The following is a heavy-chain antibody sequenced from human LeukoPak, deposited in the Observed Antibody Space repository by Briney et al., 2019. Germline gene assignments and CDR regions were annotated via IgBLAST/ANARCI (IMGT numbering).Heavy chain of an antibody. V-gene: IGHV4-59*01. J-gene: IGHJ4*02. CDR2: IFYNGIT. D-gene: IGHD6-13*01. CDR3: ARAMGGAGTVTDY. Sequence: PSETLSLTCTVSGDSISNYYWSWIRQSPGKGLEWIGYIFYNGITNYNPSLRSRVTMSVDTSRNQISLKLSSVTAADTAVYYCARAMGGAGTVTDYWGQGTLVTVSS. CDR1: GDSISNYY.